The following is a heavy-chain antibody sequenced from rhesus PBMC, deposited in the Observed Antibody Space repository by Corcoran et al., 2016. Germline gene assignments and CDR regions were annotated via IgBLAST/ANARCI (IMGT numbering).Heavy chain of an antibody. CDR1: GGPISDASY. J-gene: IGHJ6*01. Sequence: QVQLPESAPGLVKPSETLSLTCPVSGGPISDASYCTWVRPPPGQGLEWIGDAFGSDGGTNYNPSLTTRITMSIDPSKNQFARKLSAMTAADTAVYYCAREKDDYGWDSWGQGVVVTVSS. CDR3: AREKDDYGWDS. V-gene: IGHV4-106*01. D-gene: IGHD3-9*01. CDR2: AFGSDGGT.